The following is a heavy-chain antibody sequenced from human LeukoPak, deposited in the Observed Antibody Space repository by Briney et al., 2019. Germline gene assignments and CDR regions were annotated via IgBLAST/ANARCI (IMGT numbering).Heavy chain of an antibody. V-gene: IGHV1-2*02. J-gene: IGHJ4*02. D-gene: IGHD6-19*01. CDR1: GYTFTGYY. Sequence: ASVKVSCKASGYTFTGYYMHWVRQAPGQGLEWMGWINPNSGGTNYAQKFQGRVTMTRDTSISTAYMELSRLRSDGTAVYYCARDVSGHPYYFDYWGQGTLVTVSS. CDR3: ARDVSGHPYYFDY. CDR2: INPNSGGT.